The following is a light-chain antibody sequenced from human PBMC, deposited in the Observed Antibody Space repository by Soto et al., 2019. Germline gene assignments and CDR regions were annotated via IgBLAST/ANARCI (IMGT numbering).Light chain of an antibody. CDR3: QQRSNWLT. J-gene: IGKJ4*01. CDR1: QSVDND. CDR2: DES. V-gene: IGKV3-11*01. Sequence: EIVMTQSPATLSVSPGDRSTLSCRASQSVDNDLAWYQQKPCQPPRLLIYDESTRATGIPARFSGSGSGTDFTLTISSLEPEDFAVYYCQQRSNWLTFGGGTKVEIK.